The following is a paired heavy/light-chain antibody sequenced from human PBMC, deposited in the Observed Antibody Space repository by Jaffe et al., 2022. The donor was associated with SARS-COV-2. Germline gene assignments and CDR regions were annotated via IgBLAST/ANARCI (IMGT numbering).Light chain of an antibody. CDR3: QSADSSGTRV. CDR2: KDS. J-gene: IGLJ3*02. Sequence: SYELTQPPSVSVSPGQTARITCSADALPKQYAYWYQQKPGQAPVLVIYKDSERPSGIPERFSGSSSGTTVTLTISGVQAEDEADYYCQSADSSGTRVFGGGTKLTVL. V-gene: IGLV3-25*03. CDR1: ALPKQY.
Heavy chain of an antibody. V-gene: IGHV4-38-2*02. J-gene: IGHJ3*02. CDR3: ARDDYYDSSGYEMGDAFDI. CDR2: IYHSGST. D-gene: IGHD3-22*01. Sequence: QVQLQESGPGLVKPSETLSLTCTVSGYSISSGYYWGWIRQPPGKGLEWIGSIYHSGSTYYNPSLKSRVTISVDTSKNQFSLKLSSVTAADTAVYYCARDDYYDSSGYEMGDAFDIWGQGTMVTVSS. CDR1: GYSISSGYY.